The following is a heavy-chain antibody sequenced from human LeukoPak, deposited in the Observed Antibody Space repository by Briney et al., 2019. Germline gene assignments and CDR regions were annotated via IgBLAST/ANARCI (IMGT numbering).Heavy chain of an antibody. D-gene: IGHD5-18*01. CDR2: ISAYNGHT. J-gene: IGHJ4*02. V-gene: IGHV1-18*01. Sequence: ASVKVSCKASGYTFTSYGISWVRQAPGRGLEWMGWISAYNGHTNYAQKLQGRVTMTTDTSTSTAYMELRSLRSDDTALYYCARDTPMVPFDYRGQGTLVTVSS. CDR3: ARDTPMVPFDY. CDR1: GYTFTSYG.